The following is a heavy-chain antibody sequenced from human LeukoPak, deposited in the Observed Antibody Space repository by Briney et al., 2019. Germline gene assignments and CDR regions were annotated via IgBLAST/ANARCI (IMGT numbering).Heavy chain of an antibody. Sequence: GGSLRLSCAASGFTFSSYAMHWVRQAPGKGMEWVAVISYDGSNKYYADSVKGRLTTSRDNTKNKQYLQMNSLRAEDTAVYYCARDPAPPGIAVAGTNYFDYWGQGTLVPISS. V-gene: IGHV3-30-3*01. CDR1: GFTFSSYA. D-gene: IGHD6-19*01. CDR2: ISYDGSNK. CDR3: ARDPAPPGIAVAGTNYFDY. J-gene: IGHJ4*02.